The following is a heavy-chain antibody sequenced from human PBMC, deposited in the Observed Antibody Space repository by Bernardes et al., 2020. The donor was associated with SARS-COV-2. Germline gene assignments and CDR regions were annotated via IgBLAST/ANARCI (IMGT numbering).Heavy chain of an antibody. CDR2: ITVSGGGT. Sequence: GGSLRLSCAASGFTFSSYAMSWVRHPPGKGLEWVSAITVSGGGTYYADSVKGRFTISRDNSKYTLYLQMNSLRAEDTAVYYCAKEGVSTVTPISLYYFDYWGQGTLVTVSS. J-gene: IGHJ4*02. V-gene: IGHV3-23*01. CDR1: GFTFSSYA. D-gene: IGHD4-17*01. CDR3: AKEGVSTVTPISLYYFDY.